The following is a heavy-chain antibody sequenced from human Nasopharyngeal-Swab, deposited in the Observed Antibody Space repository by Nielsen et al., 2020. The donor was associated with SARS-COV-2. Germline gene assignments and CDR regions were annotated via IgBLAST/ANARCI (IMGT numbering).Heavy chain of an antibody. CDR2: INHSGST. CDR3: ARAIFGVVIIFNYYYTDV. Sequence: WIRQPPGKGLEWIGEINHSGSTNYNPSLKSRVTISVDTSKNQFSPKLSSVTAADTAVYYCARAIFGVVIIFNYYYTDVWGKGTTVTVSS. D-gene: IGHD3-3*01. V-gene: IGHV4-34*01. J-gene: IGHJ6*03.